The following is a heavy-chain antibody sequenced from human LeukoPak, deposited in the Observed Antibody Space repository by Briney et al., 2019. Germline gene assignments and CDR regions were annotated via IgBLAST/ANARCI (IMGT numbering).Heavy chain of an antibody. CDR1: GFTFSSYA. CDR3: AKGGSSSRDYYYYMDV. D-gene: IGHD6-13*01. V-gene: IGHV3-23*01. Sequence: PGGSLRLSCAPSGFTFSSYAMSWVRQAPGKGLEWVSAISGSGGSTYYADSVKGRFTISRDNSKNTLYLQMNSLRAEDTAVYYCAKGGSSSRDYYYYMDVWGKGTTVTVSS. CDR2: ISGSGGST. J-gene: IGHJ6*03.